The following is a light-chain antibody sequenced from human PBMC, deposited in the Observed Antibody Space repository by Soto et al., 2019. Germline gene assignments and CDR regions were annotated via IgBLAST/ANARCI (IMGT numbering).Light chain of an antibody. V-gene: IGKV4-1*01. CDR3: QQYESTPLT. CDR1: QSVLYSSINKNY. CDR2: WAS. Sequence: DIVMTQSPDSLAVSLGERATINCKSSQSVLYSSINKNYLAWYQQRLGQPPKLLIYWASTRESGVPDRFSGSGSGTDFTLTITSLQAEDVAVYYSQQYESTPLTFGQGTKLEIK. J-gene: IGKJ2*01.